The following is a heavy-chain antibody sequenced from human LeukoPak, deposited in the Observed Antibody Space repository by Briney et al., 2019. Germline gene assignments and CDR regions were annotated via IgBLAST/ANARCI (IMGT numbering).Heavy chain of an antibody. CDR3: ARGGGYDSSGYYAFDI. J-gene: IGHJ3*02. V-gene: IGHV4-34*01. D-gene: IGHD3-22*01. CDR2: VNHSGST. Sequence: SETLSLTCAVYGGSFSGYYWSWIRQPPGKGLEWIGEVNHSGSTNYNPSLKSRVTISVDTSKNQFSLKLSSVTAADTAVYYCARGGGYDSSGYYAFDIWGQGTMVTVSS. CDR1: GGSFSGYY.